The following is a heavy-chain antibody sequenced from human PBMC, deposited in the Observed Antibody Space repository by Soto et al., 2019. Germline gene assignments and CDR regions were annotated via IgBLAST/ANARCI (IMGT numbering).Heavy chain of an antibody. D-gene: IGHD6-13*01. J-gene: IGHJ2*01. V-gene: IGHV3-23*01. CDR2: ISGSGGST. CDR1: GFTFSSYA. CDR3: AKGIASKNRPLGKYFDL. Sequence: EVQLLESGGGLVQPGGSLRLSCAASGFTFSSYAMSWVRQAPGKGLEWVSAISGSGGSTYYADSVKGRFTISRDNSQNTLYVPMAILRAEDTAVYYCAKGIASKNRPLGKYFDLWGRGPLVTVYS.